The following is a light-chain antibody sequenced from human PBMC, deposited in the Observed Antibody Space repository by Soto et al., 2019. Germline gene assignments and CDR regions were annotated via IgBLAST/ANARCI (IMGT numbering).Light chain of an antibody. Sequence: EIVLTQSPGTLSLSPGERAALSCRASRSLCDNHLARYQQRPGQAPRLLIYGSSSRAAGIPDRFRGSGTGTDCTVTIRRLEPDDVGVYYCQQYSDAPHTFGRGTKVEIQ. CDR3: QQYSDAPHT. CDR1: RSLCDNH. CDR2: GSS. V-gene: IGKV3-20*01. J-gene: IGKJ2*01.